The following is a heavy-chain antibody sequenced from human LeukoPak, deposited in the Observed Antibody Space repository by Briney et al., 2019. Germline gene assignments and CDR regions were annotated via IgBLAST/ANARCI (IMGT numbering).Heavy chain of an antibody. CDR1: GYTFSNHW. V-gene: IGHV5-51*01. CDR3: AKSGGSRPLCFDY. Sequence: GESLKISCKGSGYTFSNHWIGWVRQMPGRGLEWMGIIYPGDSDTRYSPSFQGQVTISADKSITTAYIQWSSLKASDTAMYFCAKSGGSRPLCFDYWGQGALVTVSS. CDR2: IYPGDSDT. D-gene: IGHD2-15*01. J-gene: IGHJ4*02.